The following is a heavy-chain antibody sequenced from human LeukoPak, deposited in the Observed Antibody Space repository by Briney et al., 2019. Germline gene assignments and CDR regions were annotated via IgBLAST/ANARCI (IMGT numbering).Heavy chain of an antibody. V-gene: IGHV3-53*01. J-gene: IGHJ6*02. CDR3: ARTLDYKRVEV. D-gene: IGHD4-11*01. CDR2: IYSGGST. Sequence: GGSLRLSCAASGFTVSSNYMSWVRQAPGKGLEWVSVIYSGGSTYYADSVEGRFTISRDNSKNTLYLQMNSLRAEDTAVYYCARTLDYKRVEVWGQGTTVTVSS. CDR1: GFTVSSNY.